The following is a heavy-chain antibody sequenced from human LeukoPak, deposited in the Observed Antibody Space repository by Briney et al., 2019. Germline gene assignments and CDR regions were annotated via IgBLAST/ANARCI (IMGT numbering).Heavy chain of an antibody. CDR3: ARSSSGWGPETVDY. V-gene: IGHV1-18*04. D-gene: IGHD6-19*01. Sequence: GASVKVSCKASGYTFTSYGISWVRQAPGQGPEWMGWISAYNGNTNYAQKLQGRVTMTTDTSTITAYMELRSLRSDDTAVYYCARSSSGWGPETVDYWGQGTLVTVSS. J-gene: IGHJ4*02. CDR2: ISAYNGNT. CDR1: GYTFTSYG.